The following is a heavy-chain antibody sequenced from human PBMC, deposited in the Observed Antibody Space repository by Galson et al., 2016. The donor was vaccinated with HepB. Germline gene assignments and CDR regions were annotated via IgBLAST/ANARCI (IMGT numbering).Heavy chain of an antibody. V-gene: IGHV3-11*01. CDR1: GFSFSDSY. CDR3: ARGHQLVWNGLDV. J-gene: IGHJ6*02. D-gene: IGHD3-10*01. Sequence: SLRLSCAASGFSFSDSYMNWIRQAPGKGLEWVSYISSSGSTIYYADSVKGRFTISRDNSRNSLYLQLNSLRAEDTAVYFCARGHQLVWNGLDVWGQGTTVSVSS. CDR2: ISSSGSTI.